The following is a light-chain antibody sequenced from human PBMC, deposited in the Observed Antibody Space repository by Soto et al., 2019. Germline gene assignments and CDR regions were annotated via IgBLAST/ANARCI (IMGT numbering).Light chain of an antibody. Sequence: QAVVTQPPSASGTPGQRVTISCSGSYSNIGSNTVNWYQQFPGAAPKLLISTNNQRPSGVPDRFSGSKSGTSASLTITGLQSDDEAVYYCAAWDDSLNGRGVFGGGTQLTVL. J-gene: IGLJ3*02. CDR2: TNN. CDR3: AAWDDSLNGRGV. CDR1: YSNIGSNT. V-gene: IGLV1-44*01.